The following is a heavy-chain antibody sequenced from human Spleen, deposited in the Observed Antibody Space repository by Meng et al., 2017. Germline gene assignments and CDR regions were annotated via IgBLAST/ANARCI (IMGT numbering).Heavy chain of an antibody. CDR1: GFTVSRNY. J-gene: IGHJ3*02. Sequence: GGSLRLSCAASGFTVSRNYMSWVRQAPGKGLEWVSVIYSGGSTYHADSVKGRFTISRHKSKNTLDLQMNSLRAEDTAVYYCAKGGAYCGGDCSDTFDIWGQGTMVTVSS. CDR2: IYSGGST. V-gene: IGHV3-53*04. CDR3: AKGGAYCGGDCSDTFDI. D-gene: IGHD2-21*02.